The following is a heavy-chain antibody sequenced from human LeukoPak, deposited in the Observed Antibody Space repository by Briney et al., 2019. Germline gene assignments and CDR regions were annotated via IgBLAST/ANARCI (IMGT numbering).Heavy chain of an antibody. D-gene: IGHD2-2*01. V-gene: IGHV1-18*01. Sequence: ASVKASCKASGYTFTSYGISWVRQAPGQGLEWMGWISAYNVNTNYAQKLQGRVTMTTDTSTSTAYMELRSLRSDDTAVYYCARAYRADIVVVPAATLDYWGQGTLVTVSS. J-gene: IGHJ4*02. CDR1: GYTFTSYG. CDR3: ARAYRADIVVVPAATLDY. CDR2: ISAYNVNT.